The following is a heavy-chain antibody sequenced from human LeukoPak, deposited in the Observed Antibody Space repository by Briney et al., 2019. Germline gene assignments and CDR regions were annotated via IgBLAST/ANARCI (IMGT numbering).Heavy chain of an antibody. V-gene: IGHV3-21*01. Sequence: GGSLRLSCAASGFTFSSYSMNWVRQAPGKGLEWVSSISSSSSYIYYADSVKGRFTISRDNAKNSLYLQMNSLRAEDTAVYYCARDNTYYDILTGYSKGYFDYWGQGTLVTVSS. CDR1: GFTFSSYS. CDR2: ISSSSSYI. CDR3: ARDNTYYDILTGYSKGYFDY. D-gene: IGHD3-9*01. J-gene: IGHJ4*02.